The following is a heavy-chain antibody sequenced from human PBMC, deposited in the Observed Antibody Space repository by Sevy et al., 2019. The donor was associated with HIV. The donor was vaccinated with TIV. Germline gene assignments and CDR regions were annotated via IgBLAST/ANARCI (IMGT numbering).Heavy chain of an antibody. J-gene: IGHJ4*02. CDR2: ISKSGSTT. V-gene: IGHV3-48*02. Sequence: GGSLRLSCAASGFTFSHHNMNWVRQAPGKGLEWISYISKSGSTTYFADSVGGRFTISRDNAKNSLFLEMHSLTDEDTVVYYCAREENRELGTIPLDSWGRGIQVTVSS. CDR3: AREENRELGTIPLDS. D-gene: IGHD7-27*01. CDR1: GFTFSHHN.